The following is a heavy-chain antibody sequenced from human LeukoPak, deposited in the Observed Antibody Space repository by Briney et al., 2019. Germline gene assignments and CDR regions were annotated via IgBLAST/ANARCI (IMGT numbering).Heavy chain of an antibody. CDR3: VRDVPTGHFDY. Sequence: PSETLSLTFAVYGESFSGYYWNWIRQPPGKGLEWIGEINHSGSTSYNPSLKSRVTISEDTSKNQFSLKVSSLTAADTAVYYCVRDVPTGHFDYWGQGTLVTVSS. J-gene: IGHJ4*02. CDR2: INHSGST. D-gene: IGHD1-1*01. CDR1: GESFSGYY. V-gene: IGHV4-34*01.